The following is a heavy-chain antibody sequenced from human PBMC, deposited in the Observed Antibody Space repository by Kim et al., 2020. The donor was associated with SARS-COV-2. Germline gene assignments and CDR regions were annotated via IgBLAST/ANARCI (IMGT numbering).Heavy chain of an antibody. V-gene: IGHV3-48*03. Sequence: YHRHSVPGRLTISRDNAKNSLYLQMNSLRAEDTAVYYWARPVDTAIVETYWGQGTLVSVSS. D-gene: IGHD5-18*01. CDR3: ARPVDTAIVETY. J-gene: IGHJ4*02.